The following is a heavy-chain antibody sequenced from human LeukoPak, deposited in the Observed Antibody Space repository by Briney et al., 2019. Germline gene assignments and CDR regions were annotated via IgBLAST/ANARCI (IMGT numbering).Heavy chain of an antibody. V-gene: IGHV5-51*01. CDR2: IHTSDSET. D-gene: IGHD1-7*01. CDR1: AYRFYDFC. Sequence: AESLKISCKGSAYRFYDFCVGWARQVPAKGLEWMVVIHTSDSETRYSPTFQCKVLISADKYLHTAHLEWGRPTASDPAIYYRARGMRRNWHCNLWFFDYWGQGTLVSVSS. J-gene: IGHJ4*02. CDR3: ARGMRRNWHCNLWFFDY.